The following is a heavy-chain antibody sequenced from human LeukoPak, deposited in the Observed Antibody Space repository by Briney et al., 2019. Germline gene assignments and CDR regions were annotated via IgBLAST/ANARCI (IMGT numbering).Heavy chain of an antibody. CDR3: AKDGINSGTYHKFFDY. CDR2: ITGGGGSI. J-gene: IGHJ4*02. D-gene: IGHD1-26*01. Sequence: GGSLRLSCEASGFTFSRYDMSWVRQAPGKGLEWVAAITGGGGSIFYADSVKGRFTISRDNSRNTLHLQMNSLRAEDTAVYYCAKDGINSGTYHKFFDYWGQGTLVTVSS. CDR1: GFTFSRYD. V-gene: IGHV3-23*01.